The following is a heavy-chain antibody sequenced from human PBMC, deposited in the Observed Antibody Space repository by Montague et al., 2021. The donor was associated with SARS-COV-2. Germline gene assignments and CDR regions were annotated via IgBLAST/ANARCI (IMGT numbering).Heavy chain of an antibody. Sequence: SETLSLTCAVSGGSITSSNWWAWIRQSPGKGLEWIGEIYHTGATNINPSLKSRVSIDTSNNRFSLTLKSLTAADTAVYFCARSASQGDYGIDSWGQGTGVTVAS. D-gene: IGHD4-17*01. J-gene: IGHJ4*02. CDR1: GGSITSSNW. V-gene: IGHV4-4*02. CDR3: ARSASQGDYGIDS. CDR2: IYHTGAT.